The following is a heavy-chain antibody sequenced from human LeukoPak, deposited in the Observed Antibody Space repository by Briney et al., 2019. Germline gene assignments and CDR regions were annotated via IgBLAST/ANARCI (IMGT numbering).Heavy chain of an antibody. CDR3: ATYIRYCSGGSCYFDY. V-gene: IGHV4-39*01. D-gene: IGHD2-15*01. J-gene: IGHJ4*02. Sequence: NASETLSLTCTVSGGSISSSSYYWGWIRQPPGKGLEWIGSIYYSGSTYYNPSLKSRVTISVDTSKNQFSLKLSSVTAADTAVYYCATYIRYCSGGSCYFDYWGQGTLVTVSS. CDR1: GGSISSSSYY. CDR2: IYYSGST.